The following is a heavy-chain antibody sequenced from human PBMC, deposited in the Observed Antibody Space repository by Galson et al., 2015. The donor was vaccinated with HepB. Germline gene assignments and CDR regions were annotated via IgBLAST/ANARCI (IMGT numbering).Heavy chain of an antibody. CDR1: GGTFSSYA. CDR2: IIPILGIA. CDR3: ARDPGYCSGGSCPASNNWFDP. Sequence: SVKVSCKASGGTFSSYAISWVRQAPGQGLEWMGGIIPILGIANYAQKFQGRVTITADKSTSTAYMELSSLRSEDTAVYYCARDPGYCSGGSCPASNNWFDPWGQGTLVTVSS. D-gene: IGHD2-15*01. V-gene: IGHV1-69*10. J-gene: IGHJ5*02.